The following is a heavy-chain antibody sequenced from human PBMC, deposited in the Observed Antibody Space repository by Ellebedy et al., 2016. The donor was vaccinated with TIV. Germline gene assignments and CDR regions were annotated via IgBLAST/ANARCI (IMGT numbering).Heavy chain of an antibody. Sequence: MPSETLSLTCNVSDGSIDRKYFSWIRQPAGKGPEWIGHVFSSGKSDYNPSLKSRVTMSLDTSKKQFSLKINSVTAADTAVYYCARGIYLWFGEHYFDSWGQGTLVTVSS. V-gene: IGHV4-4*07. D-gene: IGHD3-10*01. CDR1: DGSIDRKY. J-gene: IGHJ4*02. CDR3: ARGIYLWFGEHYFDS. CDR2: VFSSGKS.